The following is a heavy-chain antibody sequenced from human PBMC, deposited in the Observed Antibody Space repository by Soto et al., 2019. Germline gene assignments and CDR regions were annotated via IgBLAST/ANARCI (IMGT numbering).Heavy chain of an antibody. CDR2: IYYSGST. Sequence: SETLSLTCTVSGGSVSSGSYYWSWIRQPPGKGLEWIGYIYYSGSTNYNPSLKSRVTISEDTSKSQFSLKVNSMTAADTAVYYCARYRRGAVAGYTLGNWGQGILVTVSS. D-gene: IGHD6-13*01. CDR1: GGSVSSGSYY. CDR3: ARYRRGAVAGYTLGN. J-gene: IGHJ4*02. V-gene: IGHV4-61*01.